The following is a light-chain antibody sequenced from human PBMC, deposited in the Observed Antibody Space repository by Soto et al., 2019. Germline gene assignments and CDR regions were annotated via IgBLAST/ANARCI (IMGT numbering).Light chain of an antibody. CDR1: QSISNR. V-gene: IGKV1-5*01. Sequence: DIRMTQSPSTLSASVGDRVTITCRASQSISNRLAWYQQKPGKAPKVLIYDASSLESGVPSRFSGSGSGTDFTLTISNMQREDFATYYCQQTYNLPRTFGQGTKVDIK. J-gene: IGKJ1*01. CDR2: DAS. CDR3: QQTYNLPRT.